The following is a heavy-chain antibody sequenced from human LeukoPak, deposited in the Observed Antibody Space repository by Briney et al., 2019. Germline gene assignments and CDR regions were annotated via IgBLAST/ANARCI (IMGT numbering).Heavy chain of an antibody. CDR3: ARDGASGYSFAQWFDP. V-gene: IGHV3-7*01. CDR1: GFTFSSYW. CDR2: IKQDGSEK. J-gene: IGHJ5*02. Sequence: GGSLRLSCAASGFTFSSYWMSWVRQAPGKGLEWVANIKQDGSEKYYVDSVKGRFTISRDNAKNSLYLQMNSLRAEDTAVYYCARDGASGYSFAQWFDPWGPGTLVTVSS. D-gene: IGHD5-18*01.